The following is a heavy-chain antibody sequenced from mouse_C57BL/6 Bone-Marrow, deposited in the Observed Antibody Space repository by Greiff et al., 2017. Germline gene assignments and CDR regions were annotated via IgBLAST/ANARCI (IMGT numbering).Heavy chain of an antibody. Sequence: QVQLQQPGAELVRPGSSVKLSCKASGYTFTSYWMHWVKQRPIQGLEWIGNIDPSDSETHYNQKFKDKATLTVDKSSSTAYMQLSSLTSEDSAVYYCARDRMDYCSSYWYFDVWGTGTTVTVSS. CDR1: GYTFTSYW. V-gene: IGHV1-52*01. CDR3: ARDRMDYCSSYWYFDV. CDR2: IDPSDSET. J-gene: IGHJ1*03. D-gene: IGHD1-1*01.